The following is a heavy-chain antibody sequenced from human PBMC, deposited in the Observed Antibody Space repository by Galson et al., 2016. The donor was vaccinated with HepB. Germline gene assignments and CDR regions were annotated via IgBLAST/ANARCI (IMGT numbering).Heavy chain of an antibody. Sequence: QSGAEVKKPGESLTISCTGSGYSFTSYWIGWVRHMPGKGLEWMGRIDPSDSYINYSPYFQGHITFSADKSSSTAYLQWTSLKASDTAMYYCSTQTTYCSTTSCYRFWGQGTPVTFSS. CDR1: GYSFTSYW. V-gene: IGHV5-10-1*01. CDR3: STQTTYCSTTSCYRF. D-gene: IGHD2-2*01. J-gene: IGHJ1*01. CDR2: IDPSDSYI.